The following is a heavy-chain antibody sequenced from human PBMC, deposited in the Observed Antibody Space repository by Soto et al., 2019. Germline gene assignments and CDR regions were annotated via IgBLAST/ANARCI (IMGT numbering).Heavy chain of an antibody. CDR1: GGSISSSSYY. Sequence: QLQLQESGPGLVKPSATLSLTCTVSGGSISSSSYYWGWIRQPPGKGLEWIGSMYYSGSTYYNPSLKSRITISVDTSKNQYSLMRSSVTAADTAVYCGARLLNFDWFDYWGQGTLVTVSS. CDR3: ARLLNFDWFDY. CDR2: MYYSGST. V-gene: IGHV4-39*01. D-gene: IGHD3-9*01. J-gene: IGHJ4*02.